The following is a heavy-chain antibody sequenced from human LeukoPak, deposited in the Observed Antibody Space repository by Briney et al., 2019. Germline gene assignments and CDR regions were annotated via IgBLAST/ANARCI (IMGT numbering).Heavy chain of an antibody. Sequence: HPGGSLRLSCAASGFTFSGSAMHWVRQASGKGLEWVGRIRSKANSYATAYAASVKGRFTISRDDSKNTAYLQMNSLKTEDTAAYYCTTNKGPFDYWGQGTLVTVSS. J-gene: IGHJ4*02. V-gene: IGHV3-73*01. CDR3: TTNKGPFDY. CDR2: IRSKANSYAT. CDR1: GFTFSGSA.